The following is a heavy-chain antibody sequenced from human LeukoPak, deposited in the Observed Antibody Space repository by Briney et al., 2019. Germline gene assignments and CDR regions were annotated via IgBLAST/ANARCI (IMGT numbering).Heavy chain of an antibody. J-gene: IGHJ6*02. CDR1: GFTFDDYA. CDR3: AKDIRDSSSWSSYGMDV. Sequence: GGSLRLSCAASGFTFDDYAMHWVRQAPGKGLEWVSGISWNSGSIGYADSVKGRFTISRDNAKNSLYLQMNSLGAEDTALYYCAKDIRDSSSWSSYGMDVWGQGTTVTVSS. V-gene: IGHV3-9*01. CDR2: ISWNSGSI. D-gene: IGHD6-13*01.